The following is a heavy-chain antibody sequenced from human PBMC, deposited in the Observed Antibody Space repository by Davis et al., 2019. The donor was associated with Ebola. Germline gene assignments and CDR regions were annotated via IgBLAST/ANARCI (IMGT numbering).Heavy chain of an antibody. D-gene: IGHD4-17*01. V-gene: IGHV4-39*07. CDR2: IYYSGST. CDR3: ARIMTTVTTGWFDP. Sequence: SETLSLTCTVSGGSISSSSYYWGWIRQPPGKGLEWIGSIYYSGSTYYNPSLKSRVTISVDTSKNQLSLKLSSVTAADTAVYYCARIMTTVTTGWFDPWGQGTLVTVSS. CDR1: GGSISSSSYY. J-gene: IGHJ5*02.